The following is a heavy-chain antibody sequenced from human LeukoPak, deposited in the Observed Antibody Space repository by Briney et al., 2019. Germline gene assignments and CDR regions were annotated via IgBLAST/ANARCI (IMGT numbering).Heavy chain of an antibody. J-gene: IGHJ6*03. CDR3: ARLRGGYYYYYYMDV. CDR2: IYTSGST. CDR1: GGSISSGSYY. D-gene: IGHD3-16*01. V-gene: IGHV4-61*02. Sequence: SETLSLTCTVSGGSISSGSYYWSWIRQPAGKGLEWIGRIYTSGSTNYNPSLKSRVTISVDTSKNQFSLKLSSVTAAGTAVYYCARLRGGYYYYYYMDVWGKGTTVTVSS.